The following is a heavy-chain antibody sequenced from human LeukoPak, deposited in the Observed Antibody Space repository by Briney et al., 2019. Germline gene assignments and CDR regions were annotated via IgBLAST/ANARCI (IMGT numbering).Heavy chain of an antibody. J-gene: IGHJ4*02. CDR2: ITHDGSNE. D-gene: IGHD3-3*01. V-gene: IGHV3-30*04. CDR1: GFNFNNYC. CDR3: ARPSGSVTIFGVVDYFDY. Sequence: GGSLRLFCVVSGFNFNNYCMNWVRQAPGKGLDWVASITHDGSNENYAESVKGRFTISTDHSKNTLYLQWSSLAAEDTAVYYCARPSGSVTIFGVVDYFDYWGQGSLVTVPS.